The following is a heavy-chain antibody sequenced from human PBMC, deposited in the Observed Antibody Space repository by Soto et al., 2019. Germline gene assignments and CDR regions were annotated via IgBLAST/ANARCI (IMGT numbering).Heavy chain of an antibody. V-gene: IGHV4-61*05. Sequence: SETLSLTCTVSGGSISSSSYYWSWIRQPPGKGLEWIGYIYYSGSTNYNPSLKSRVTISVDTSKNQFSLKLSSVTAADTAVYYCARHRLRLGAFDYWGQGTLVTVSS. D-gene: IGHD4-17*01. J-gene: IGHJ4*02. CDR1: GGSISSSSYY. CDR2: IYYSGST. CDR3: ARHRLRLGAFDY.